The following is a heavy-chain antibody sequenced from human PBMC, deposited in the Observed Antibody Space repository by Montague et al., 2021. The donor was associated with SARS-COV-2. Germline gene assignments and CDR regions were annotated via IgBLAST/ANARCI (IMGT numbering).Heavy chain of an antibody. D-gene: IGHD3-22*01. CDR1: GGSFSGYY. J-gene: IGHJ4*02. CDR3: ARGTKGVFTYDYDSSGYSSDY. CDR2: SNHSGST. V-gene: IGHV4-34*01. Sequence: SETLSLTCAVYGGSFSGYYWSWIRQPPGKGLEWMGESNHSGSTKYNPSLKSRVTISVYTSKNQFSLKLSSVTAADTAVYYCARGTKGVFTYDYDSSGYSSDYWGQGTLVTVSS.